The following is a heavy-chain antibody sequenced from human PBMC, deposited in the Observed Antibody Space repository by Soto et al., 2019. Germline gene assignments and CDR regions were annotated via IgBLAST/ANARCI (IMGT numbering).Heavy chain of an antibody. J-gene: IGHJ4*02. V-gene: IGHV3-21*01. Sequence: EVQLVESGGGLVRPGGSLRLSCAASGFTFSRYSMNWVRQAPGKGLECVSSISSTTNYIYYADSMKGRFTVSRDNAKNSVYLDMNSLSAEDTAVYYCARESEDLPSNFDYWGQGTLVTVSS. CDR1: GFTFSRYS. CDR3: ARESEDLPSNFDY. CDR2: ISSTTNYI.